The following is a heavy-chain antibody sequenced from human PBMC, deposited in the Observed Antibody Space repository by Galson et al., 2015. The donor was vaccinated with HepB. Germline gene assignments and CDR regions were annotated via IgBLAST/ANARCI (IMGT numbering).Heavy chain of an antibody. D-gene: IGHD2-2*01. CDR1: GFTFSSYG. J-gene: IGHJ4*02. CDR2: IWYDGSNK. CDR3: AKEGGGVVVPAELDY. Sequence: SLRLSCAASGFTFSSYGMHWVRQAPGKGLEWVAVIWYDGSNKYYADSVKGQFTISRDNSKNTLYLQMNSLRAEDTAVYYCAKEGGGVVVPAELDYWGQGTLVTVSS. V-gene: IGHV3-33*06.